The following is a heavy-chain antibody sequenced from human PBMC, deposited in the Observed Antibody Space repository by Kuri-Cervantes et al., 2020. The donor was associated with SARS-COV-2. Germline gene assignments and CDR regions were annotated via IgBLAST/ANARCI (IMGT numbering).Heavy chain of an antibody. CDR2: ISYDGSNK. J-gene: IGHJ4*02. Sequence: GGSLRLSCAASGFTFSSYAMHWVRQAPGEGLEWVAVISYDGSNKYYADSVKGRFTISRDNPKNTLYLQMNSLRAEDTAVYYCARQGGRAIYFDYWGQGTLVTVSS. CDR1: GFTFSSYA. D-gene: IGHD6-25*01. CDR3: ARQGGRAIYFDY. V-gene: IGHV3-30-3*01.